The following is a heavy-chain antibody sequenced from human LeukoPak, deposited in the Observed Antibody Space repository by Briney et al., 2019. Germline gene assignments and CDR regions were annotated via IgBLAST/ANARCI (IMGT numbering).Heavy chain of an antibody. CDR3: ARQAYCSSTSCYFYFDL. CDR2: XXXXDSDT. Sequence: GESLKISCKGSGYSFTSYWXXXVXXMPXXXXXXXXXXXXXDSDTRYSPSFQGQVTISADKSISTAYLQWSSLKASDTAMYYCARQAYCSSTSCYFYFDLWGRGTLVTVSS. CDR1: GYSFTSYW. J-gene: IGHJ2*01. D-gene: IGHD2-2*01. V-gene: IGHV5-51*01.